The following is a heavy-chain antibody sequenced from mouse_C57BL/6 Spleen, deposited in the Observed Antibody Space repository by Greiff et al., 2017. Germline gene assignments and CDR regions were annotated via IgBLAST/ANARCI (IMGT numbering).Heavy chain of an antibody. CDR3: ARQKGSSGYDYAMDY. D-gene: IGHD3-2*02. Sequence: QVQLQQSGPELVKPGASVKISCKASGYTFTDYYINWVKQRPGQGLEWIGWIFPGSGSTYYNEKFKGKATLTVDKSSSTASIVLRSLTSEDSAVYFCARQKGSSGYDYAMDYWGQGTSVTVAS. V-gene: IGHV1-75*01. J-gene: IGHJ4*01. CDR1: GYTFTDYY. CDR2: IFPGSGST.